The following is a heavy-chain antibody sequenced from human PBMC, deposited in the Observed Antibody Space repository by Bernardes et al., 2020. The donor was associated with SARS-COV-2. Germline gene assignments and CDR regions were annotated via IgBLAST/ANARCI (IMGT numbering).Heavy chain of an antibody. V-gene: IGHV3-74*01. D-gene: IGHD3-3*01. CDR1: GFTLSSYC. CDR2: INGDGRTT. Sequence: GGSLRLSCVGSGFTLSSYCMHWVRQAPGTGPVWVSRINGDGRTTDYADSVKGRFTISRDNSKNTLFLQMDSLRAEDTAVYYCAKDDDRPLFGAPGFDSWGQGTLVTVSS. J-gene: IGHJ4*02. CDR3: AKDDDRPLFGAPGFDS.